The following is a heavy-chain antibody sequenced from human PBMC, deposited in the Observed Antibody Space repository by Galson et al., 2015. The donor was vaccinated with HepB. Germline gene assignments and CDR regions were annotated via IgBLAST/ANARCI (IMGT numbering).Heavy chain of an antibody. CDR1: GVTFGNNA. Sequence: SLRLSCAVSGVTFGNNAMSWVRQAPGKGLEWVSVISGSGDHTHYADSVKGRLTISRDNSKNTVYLQMNSLRAEDTAVYYCARHLRFMVYYGVDVWGQGTTVTVSS. D-gene: IGHD3-10*01. J-gene: IGHJ6*02. CDR3: ARHLRFMVYYGVDV. V-gene: IGHV3-23*01. CDR2: ISGSGDHT.